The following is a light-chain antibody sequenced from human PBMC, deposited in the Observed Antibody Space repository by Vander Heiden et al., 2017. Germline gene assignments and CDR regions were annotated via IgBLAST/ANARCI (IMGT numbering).Light chain of an antibody. Sequence: DILMTQSPSSLSASVGHTVTITCRASQSISSYLNWYQQKPGKAPKLLIYAASSLQSGVPSRFSGSGSGTDFTLNISSLQPEDFATYYCKQNYSSLYTFGQGTKLEIK. CDR3: KQNYSSLYT. V-gene: IGKV1-39*01. J-gene: IGKJ2*01. CDR2: AAS. CDR1: QSISSY.